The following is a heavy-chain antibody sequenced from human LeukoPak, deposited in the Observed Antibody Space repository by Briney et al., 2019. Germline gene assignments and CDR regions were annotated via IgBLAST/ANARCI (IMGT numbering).Heavy chain of an antibody. CDR3: ARDAYTTTSNWLDP. V-gene: IGHV3-74*01. J-gene: IGHJ5*02. D-gene: IGHD4-17*01. CDR2: ITGDGSDI. Sequence: PGGSLRLSCEASGFTLNKYWMHWVRQAPGKGLVWVSRITGDGSDIAYADSVKGRFTVSRDDAKTTLFLQMNSLRVEDTAIYYCARDAYTTTSNWLDPWGQGTLVTVSS. CDR1: GFTLNKYW.